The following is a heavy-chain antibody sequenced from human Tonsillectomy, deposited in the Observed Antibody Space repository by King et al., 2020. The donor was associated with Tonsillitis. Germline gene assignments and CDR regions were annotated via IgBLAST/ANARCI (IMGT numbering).Heavy chain of an antibody. Sequence: VQLVESGGGLVQPGGSLRLSCAASGFTFSSYEMNWVRQAPGKGLEWVSYISRSGRIIYYADSVKGRFTISRDNAKNSLYLQMNSLRAEDTAVYYCAGGPIVGANFDYWGQGTLVT. D-gene: IGHD1-26*01. J-gene: IGHJ4*02. CDR3: AGGPIVGANFDY. V-gene: IGHV3-48*03. CDR2: ISRSGRII. CDR1: GFTFSSYE.